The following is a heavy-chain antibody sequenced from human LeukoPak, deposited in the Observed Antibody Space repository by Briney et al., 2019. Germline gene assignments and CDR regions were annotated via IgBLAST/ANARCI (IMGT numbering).Heavy chain of an antibody. J-gene: IGHJ4*02. V-gene: IGHV3-23*01. Sequence: GGSLRLSCAGSGFTFSSYAMSWVPQAPGKGRECGSAISRRGVSTYYADSVKGRFTISRDNSKNTLYLQMDSLRAEDTAVYYCAKSSGWYKGFDYWGQGTLVTVSS. D-gene: IGHD6-19*01. CDR2: ISRRGVST. CDR1: GFTFSSYA. CDR3: AKSSGWYKGFDY.